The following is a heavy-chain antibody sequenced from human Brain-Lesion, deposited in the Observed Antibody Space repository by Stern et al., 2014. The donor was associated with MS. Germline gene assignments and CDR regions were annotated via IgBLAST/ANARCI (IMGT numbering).Heavy chain of an antibody. CDR2: VKQDGSET. V-gene: IGHV3-7*01. J-gene: IGHJ2*01. D-gene: IGHD6-19*01. CDR1: GFTFSNYW. Sequence: EVQLVEPGGGLVQPGGSLRLSCAASGFTFSNYWMNWVRQAPGKGLEWVANVKQDGSETYYVDSVKGRFTISRDNAKNSLYLQVNSLRAEDTAVYYCVRAAFTTGWYYWYFDLWGRGTLVTVSS. CDR3: VRAAFTTGWYYWYFDL.